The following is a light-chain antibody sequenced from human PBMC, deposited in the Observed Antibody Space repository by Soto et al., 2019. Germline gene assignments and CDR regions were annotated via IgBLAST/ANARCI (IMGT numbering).Light chain of an antibody. CDR3: HQYGSSPAT. Sequence: EIVLTQSPGTLSLSPGERAALSFSTSQSVSINYLAWYQQKPGQAPRLLIYGASNRATGIPDRFSGSGSGTDFTLTISRLEPEDFAVYYCHQYGSSPATFGQGTKVDIK. V-gene: IGKV3-20*01. J-gene: IGKJ1*01. CDR1: QSVSINY. CDR2: GAS.